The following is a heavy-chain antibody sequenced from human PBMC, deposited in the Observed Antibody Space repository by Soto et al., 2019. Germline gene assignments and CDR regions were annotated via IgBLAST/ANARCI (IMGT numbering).Heavy chain of an antibody. V-gene: IGHV5-51*01. D-gene: IGHD3-9*01. CDR3: ARNEERYFDWLSPFDY. CDR2: IYPGDSDT. J-gene: IGHJ4*02. CDR1: GYSFTSYW. Sequence: PGESLKISCKGSGYSFTSYWIGWVRQMPGKGLEWMGIIYPGDSDTRYSPSFQGQVTISADKSISTAYLQWSSLKASDTAMYYCARNEERYFDWLSPFDYWGQGTLVTVSS.